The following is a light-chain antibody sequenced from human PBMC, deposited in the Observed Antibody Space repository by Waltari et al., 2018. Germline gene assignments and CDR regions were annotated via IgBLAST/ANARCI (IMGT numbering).Light chain of an antibody. CDR1: QRVGRT. CDR2: GAS. CDR3: QHYVRLPVT. V-gene: IGKV3-20*01. Sequence: EIVLTQSPGTLSLSPGERAILSCRASQRVGRTLAWYQQTPGQAPRLLIYGASNRATGIPDRFSGSGSGTDFSLTISRLEPEDFSVYYCQHYVRLPVTFGQGTRVEI. J-gene: IGKJ1*01.